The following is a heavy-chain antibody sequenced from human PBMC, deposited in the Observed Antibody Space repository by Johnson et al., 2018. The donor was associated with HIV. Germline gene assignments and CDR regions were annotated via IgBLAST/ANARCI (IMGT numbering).Heavy chain of an antibody. CDR2: TKQDGSEK. Sequence: MQLVESGGGVVQPGGSLRLSCAASGFTFSSYGMHWVRQAPGKGLEWVDNTKQDGSEKYYVDSVKGRFTISRDNAKNSLYLQMNSLRREGTVVSYCARGHCSGAVWLDDGVDIWGQGTVAIVSS. CDR1: GFTFSSYG. V-gene: IGHV3-7*01. J-gene: IGHJ3*02. CDR3: ARGHCSGAVWLDDGVDI. D-gene: IGHD2-15*01.